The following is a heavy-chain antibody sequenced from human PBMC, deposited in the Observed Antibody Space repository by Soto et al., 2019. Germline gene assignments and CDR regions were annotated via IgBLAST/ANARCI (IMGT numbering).Heavy chain of an antibody. Sequence: QVHLVQSGVEVKTPGASVKVSCQASGYTFFTYDISWVRQAPGQGREWMGWISTYSGDTKYAQKFQGRGAMPTDTSTTTAYLELRSLRSDDTAVYYCARHHGPATSENWFAPWGQVTLVTVSS. J-gene: IGHJ5*02. CDR1: GYTFFTYD. D-gene: IGHD4-17*01. V-gene: IGHV1-18*01. CDR3: ARHHGPATSENWFAP. CDR2: ISTYSGDT.